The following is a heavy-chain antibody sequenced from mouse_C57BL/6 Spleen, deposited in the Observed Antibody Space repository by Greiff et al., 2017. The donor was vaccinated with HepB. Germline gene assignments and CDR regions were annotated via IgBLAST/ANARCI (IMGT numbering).Heavy chain of an antibody. CDR2: IWSDGST. D-gene: IGHD3-1*01. V-gene: IGHV2-6-1*01. Sequence: VQLQESGPGLVAPSQSLSITCTVSGFSLTSYGVHWVRQPPGKGLEWLVVIWSDGSTTYNSALKSRLSISKDNSNCQVFLKMNSLQTDDTAMYYCARQKSGYYAMDYWGKGTSVTVSS. CDR3: ARQKSGYYAMDY. J-gene: IGHJ4*01. CDR1: GFSLTSYG.